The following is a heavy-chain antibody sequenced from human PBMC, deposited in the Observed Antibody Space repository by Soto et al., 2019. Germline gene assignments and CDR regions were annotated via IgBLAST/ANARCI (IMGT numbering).Heavy chain of an antibody. CDR1: GGTFSSYA. CDR3: ARSAAVAGQYNWFDP. Sequence: ASVKVSCKASGGTFSSYAISWARQAPGQGLEWMGGIIPIFGTANYAQKFQGRVTITADESTSTAYMELSSLRSEDTAVYYCARSAAVAGQYNWFDPWGQGTLVTVSS. CDR2: IIPIFGTA. J-gene: IGHJ5*02. D-gene: IGHD6-19*01. V-gene: IGHV1-69*13.